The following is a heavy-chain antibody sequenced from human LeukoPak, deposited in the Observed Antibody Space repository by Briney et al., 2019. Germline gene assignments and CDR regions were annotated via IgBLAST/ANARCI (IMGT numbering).Heavy chain of an antibody. V-gene: IGHV4-34*01. Sequence: SETLSLTCAVYGGSFSGYYRSWIRQPPGKGLEWIGEINHSGSTNYNPSLKSRVTISVDTSKNQFSLKLSSVTAADTAVYYCARLSVYDFWSGYYEAPDYWGQGTLVTVSS. CDR1: GGSFSGYY. CDR3: ARLSVYDFWSGYYEAPDY. J-gene: IGHJ4*02. CDR2: INHSGST. D-gene: IGHD3-3*01.